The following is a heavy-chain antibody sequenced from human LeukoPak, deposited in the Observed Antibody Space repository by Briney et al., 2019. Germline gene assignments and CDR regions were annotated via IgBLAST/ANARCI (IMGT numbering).Heavy chain of an antibody. V-gene: IGHV3-23*01. D-gene: IGHD2-2*02. CDR2: ISGSGGST. J-gene: IGHJ6*04. CDR3: AKAPAKGIVVVPAAIDMDV. CDR1: GFTFSSYA. Sequence: GGSLGLSCAASGFTFSSYAMSWVRQAPGKGLEWVSAISGSGGSTYYADSVKGRCTISRDNSKNTLYLQMNSLRAEDTAVYYCAKAPAKGIVVVPAAIDMDVWGKGTTVTVSS.